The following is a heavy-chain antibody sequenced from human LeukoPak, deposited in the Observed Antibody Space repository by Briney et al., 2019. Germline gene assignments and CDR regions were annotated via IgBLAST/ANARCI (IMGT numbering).Heavy chain of an antibody. CDR1: GYTFTGYY. V-gene: IGHV1-2*02. D-gene: IGHD1-26*01. CDR2: MNPNSGGT. J-gene: IGHJ6*02. CDR3: ARVGSSGSYSPPHYGMDV. Sequence: GASVKVSCKASGYTFTGYYMHWVRQAPGQGLEWTGWMNPNSGGTNYAQKFQGRVTMTRDTSISTAYMELSRLRSDDTAVYYCARVGSSGSYSPPHYGMDVWGQGTTVTVSS.